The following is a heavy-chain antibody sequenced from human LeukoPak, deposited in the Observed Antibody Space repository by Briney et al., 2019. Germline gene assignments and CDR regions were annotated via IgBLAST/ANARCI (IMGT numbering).Heavy chain of an antibody. CDR1: GFSFSSYG. J-gene: IGHJ3*02. V-gene: IGHV3-23*01. CDR3: AKARREQQLPFSFDI. CDR2: ISGSVGST. Sequence: GGSLRLSCAASGFSFSSYGMSWVRQAPGKGLEWVSGISGSVGSTDYADSVKGRFTISRDNSKNTLYLQMNSLRAEDTAVYYCAKARREQQLPFSFDIWGQGTMVTVSS. D-gene: IGHD6-13*01.